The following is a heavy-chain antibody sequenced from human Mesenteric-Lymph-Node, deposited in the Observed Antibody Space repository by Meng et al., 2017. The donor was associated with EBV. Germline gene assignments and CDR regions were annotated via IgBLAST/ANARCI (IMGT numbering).Heavy chain of an antibody. CDR1: GDSISISRW. V-gene: IGHV4-4*02. CDR3: ARSPGWYSLDY. D-gene: IGHD6-19*01. CDR2: ISHSGRT. J-gene: IGHJ4*02. Sequence: QVQLQGSGPGLGKPSGTLSLTCAGAGDSISISRWWGWVRQPPGKGLEWIGEISHSGRTTYNPSLKSRVTISADKSKNQFSLKLNSVTAADTAVYYCARSPGWYSLDYWGQGTLVTVPS.